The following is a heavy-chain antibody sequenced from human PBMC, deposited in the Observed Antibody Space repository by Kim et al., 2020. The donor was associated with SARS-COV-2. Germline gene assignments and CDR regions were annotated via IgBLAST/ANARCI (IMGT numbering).Heavy chain of an antibody. V-gene: IGHV1-3*01. J-gene: IGHJ6*03. Sequence: KYSPKFQGSVTITWDTSACTAYMELSSLRSEDTAVYYCARAPQTGYYMDVWGKGTTVTVSS. CDR3: ARAPQTGYYMDV.